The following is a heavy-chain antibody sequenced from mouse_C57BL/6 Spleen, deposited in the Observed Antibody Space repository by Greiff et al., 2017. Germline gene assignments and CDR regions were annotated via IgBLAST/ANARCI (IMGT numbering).Heavy chain of an antibody. J-gene: IGHJ1*03. V-gene: IGHV5-16*01. CDR3: ARDPPYDYDWYFDV. CDR1: GFTFSDYY. CDR2: INYDGSST. D-gene: IGHD2-4*01. Sequence: EVQVVESEGGLVQPGSSMKLSCTASGFTFSDYYMAWVRQVPEKGLEWVANINYDGSSTYYLDSLKSRFIISRDNAKNILYLQMSSLKSEDTATYYCARDPPYDYDWYFDVWGTGTTVTVSS.